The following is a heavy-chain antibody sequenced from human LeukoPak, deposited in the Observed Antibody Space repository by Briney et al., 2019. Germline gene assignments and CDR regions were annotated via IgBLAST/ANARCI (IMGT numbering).Heavy chain of an antibody. CDR1: GGSISSDNYY. D-gene: IGHD6-19*01. Sequence: PSETLSLTCTVSGGSISSDNYYWTWIRQPAGKGLEWIGRIYASGSTYYNPSLKSRVTISVDTSKNQFSLKLSSVTAADTAVYYCARAQRLYSSGCDYWGQGTLVTVSS. CDR3: ARAQRLYSSGCDY. V-gene: IGHV4-61*02. CDR2: IYASGST. J-gene: IGHJ4*02.